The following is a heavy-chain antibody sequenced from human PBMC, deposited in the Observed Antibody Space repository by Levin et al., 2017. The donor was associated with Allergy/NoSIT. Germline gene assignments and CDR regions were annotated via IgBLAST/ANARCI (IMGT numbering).Heavy chain of an antibody. CDR1: GGSISSGGYS. D-gene: IGHD5-18*01. Sequence: SQTLSLTCAVSGGSISSGGYSWSWIRQPPGKGLEWIGNIYLSGSTYYNPSLKSRVTISVDRSQNQFSLNLSSVTAADTAVYYCARVAGYSYGYYFDYWGQGTLVTVSS. CDR3: ARVAGYSYGYYFDY. CDR2: IYLSGST. V-gene: IGHV4-30-2*01. J-gene: IGHJ4*02.